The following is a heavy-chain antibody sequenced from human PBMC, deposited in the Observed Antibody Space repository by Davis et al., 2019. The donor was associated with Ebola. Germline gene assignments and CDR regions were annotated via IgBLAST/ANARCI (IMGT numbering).Heavy chain of an antibody. CDR2: IKQDGSEK. J-gene: IGHJ3*02. CDR1: GFTFSSYW. V-gene: IGHV3-7*01. CDR3: ASSTGEDAFDI. Sequence: PGGSLRLSCAASGFTFSSYWMSWVRQAPGKGLEWVANIKQDGSEKYYVDSVKGRFTISRDNAKNSLYLQMNSLRAEDTAVYYCASSTGEDAFDIWGQGTMVTVSS. D-gene: IGHD7-27*01.